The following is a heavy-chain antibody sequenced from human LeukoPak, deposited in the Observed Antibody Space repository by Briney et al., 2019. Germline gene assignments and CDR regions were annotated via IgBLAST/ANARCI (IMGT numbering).Heavy chain of an antibody. CDR1: GYSISSGYY. D-gene: IGHD3-3*01. CDR3: ARHQGGFLEWYYFDY. Sequence: SETLSLTCAVSGYSISSGYYWGWIRQPPGKGLEWIGSIYYSGSTYYNPSLKSRVTISVDTSKNQFSLKLSSVTAADTAVYYCARHQGGFLEWYYFDYWGQGTLVTVSS. V-gene: IGHV4-38-2*01. CDR2: IYYSGST. J-gene: IGHJ4*02.